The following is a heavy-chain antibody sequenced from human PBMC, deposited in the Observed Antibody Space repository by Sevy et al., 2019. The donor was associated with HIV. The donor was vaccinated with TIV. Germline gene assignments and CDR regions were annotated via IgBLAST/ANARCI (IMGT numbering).Heavy chain of an antibody. CDR1: GFIFTDYW. J-gene: IGHJ4*02. Sequence: GGALRLSCETSGFIFTDYWMSWVRQIPGKGLEWVATIKQDKSEKYYVDSVKGRFAMSRDSAKKSVSLQMNGLRAEDTALYFCAREVGGFNWRPYYFDSWGQGTLVTVSS. CDR2: IKQDKSEK. CDR3: AREVGGFNWRPYYFDS. D-gene: IGHD3-3*01. V-gene: IGHV3-7*01.